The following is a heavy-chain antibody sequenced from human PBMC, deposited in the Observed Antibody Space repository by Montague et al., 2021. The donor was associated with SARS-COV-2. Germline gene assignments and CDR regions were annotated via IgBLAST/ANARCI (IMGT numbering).Heavy chain of an antibody. Sequence: SETLSLTCPVTKGSFDFYFSRSIRRTPGGRLAWVCYVKYNGSTPRTPSLDSRVTISLDTSRDLVSLELRSLTAADTAVYYCARGGGWKRHFDYWGQGTLVAVSS. CDR3: ARGGGWKRHFDY. J-gene: IGHJ4*02. CDR1: KGSFDFYF. D-gene: IGHD4-23*01. V-gene: IGHV4-59*01. CDR2: VKYNGST.